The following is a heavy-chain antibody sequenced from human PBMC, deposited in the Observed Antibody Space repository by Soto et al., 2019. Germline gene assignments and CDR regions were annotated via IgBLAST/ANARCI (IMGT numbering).Heavy chain of an antibody. V-gene: IGHV3-53*01. Sequence: GGSLRLSCAASGFTVSSNFMSWVRQAPGKGLQWASIIYSDGNTYYADSVKGRFTISRDVSKNTLYLQMNSLRADDTAVYYCARVNPPYPWGQGXLVTVSS. CDR1: GFTVSSNF. J-gene: IGHJ5*02. CDR3: ARVNPPYP. CDR2: IYSDGNT.